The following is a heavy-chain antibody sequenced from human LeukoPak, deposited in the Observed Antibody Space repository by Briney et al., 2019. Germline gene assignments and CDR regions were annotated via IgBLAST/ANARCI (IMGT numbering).Heavy chain of an antibody. J-gene: IGHJ6*03. CDR3: ARGRYFDDYYYYYLDV. D-gene: IGHD3-9*01. V-gene: IGHV1-8*01. CDR2: MNPNSGNT. CDR1: GYTFSSYD. Sequence: ASVKVSCKASGYTFSSYDINWVRQATGQGLEWMGWMNPNSGNTGYAQKFQGRVTMTRYTSMNTAYMELSSLRSEDTAVYYCARGRYFDDYYYYYLDVWGKGTTVTISS.